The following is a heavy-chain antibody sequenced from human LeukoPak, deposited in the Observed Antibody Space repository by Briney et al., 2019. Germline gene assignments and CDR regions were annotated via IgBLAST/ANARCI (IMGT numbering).Heavy chain of an antibody. Sequence: SETLSLTCSVSGGSISNSIYYWGWIRQPPGKGLEWIGSISYSGTTYYNPSLKSRVTISIDTSKNQVSLKMSSVTAADTAVYYCAKSGGYGLIDYWGQGTLVTVSS. CDR1: GGSISNSIYY. J-gene: IGHJ4*01. CDR3: AKSGGYGLIDY. V-gene: IGHV4-39*01. CDR2: ISYSGTT. D-gene: IGHD6-25*01.